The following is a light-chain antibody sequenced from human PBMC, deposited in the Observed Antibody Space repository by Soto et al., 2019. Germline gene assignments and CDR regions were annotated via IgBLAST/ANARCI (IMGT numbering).Light chain of an antibody. CDR1: SSDVGAYNY. J-gene: IGLJ3*02. Sequence: QSALTQPASVSGSPGQSITISCTGTSSDVGAYNYVSWYQQHSGKAPKPIIYEVTNRHSGVSNRFSASKSGNTASLTIFGLQAEDEADYYCSSYTSSSGWVFGGGTKVTVL. CDR3: SSYTSSSGWV. V-gene: IGLV2-14*01. CDR2: EVT.